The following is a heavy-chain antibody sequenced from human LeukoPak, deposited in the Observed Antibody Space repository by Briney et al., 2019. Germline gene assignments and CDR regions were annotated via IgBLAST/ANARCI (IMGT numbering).Heavy chain of an antibody. D-gene: IGHD3-10*01. J-gene: IGHJ4*02. CDR2: INHSGST. Sequence: LSLTCAVXXGSFSGYYWSWIRQPPGKGLEWIGEINHSGSTNYNPSLKIQVPISVPPSNNHFSLKLTSVTAADTAVYYCARGAPMVRVVPRLNYLGQGTLVTVPS. CDR3: ARGAPMVRVVPRLNY. CDR1: XGSFSGYY. V-gene: IGHV4-34*01.